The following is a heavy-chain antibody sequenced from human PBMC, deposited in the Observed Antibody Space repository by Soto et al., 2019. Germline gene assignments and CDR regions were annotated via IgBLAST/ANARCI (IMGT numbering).Heavy chain of an antibody. Sequence: GGSLRLSCAASGFPFSSYDMHWVRQATGKGLEWVSAIGTAGDTYYPGSVKGRFTISRENAKNSLYLQMNSLRAEDTAVYYCARARFYYGMDVWGQGTTVTVSS. CDR3: ARARFYYGMDV. CDR1: GFPFSSYD. J-gene: IGHJ6*02. V-gene: IGHV3-13*01. CDR2: IGTAGDT.